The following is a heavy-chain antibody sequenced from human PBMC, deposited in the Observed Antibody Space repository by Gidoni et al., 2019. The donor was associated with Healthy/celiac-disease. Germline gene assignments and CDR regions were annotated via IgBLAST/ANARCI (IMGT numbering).Heavy chain of an antibody. D-gene: IGHD5-12*01. V-gene: IGHV4-39*07. J-gene: IGHJ4*02. CDR2: IYYSGST. Sequence: QLQLQESGPGLVKPSETLSLTCTVSGGSISSSSYYWGWIRQPPGKGLEWIGSIYYSGSTYYNPSLKSRVTISVDTSKNQFSLKLSSVTAADTAVYYCARDPARVDIVATFYFDYWGQGTLVTVSS. CDR1: GGSISSSSYY. CDR3: ARDPARVDIVATFYFDY.